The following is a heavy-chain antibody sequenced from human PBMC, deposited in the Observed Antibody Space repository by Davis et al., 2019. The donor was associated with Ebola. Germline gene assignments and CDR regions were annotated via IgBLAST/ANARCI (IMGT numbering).Heavy chain of an antibody. CDR2: IWYDGSNK. J-gene: IGHJ3*02. D-gene: IGHD3-22*01. Sequence: GGSLRLSCAASGFTFSSYGMHWVRQAPGKGLEWVAVIWYDGSNKYYADSLKGRFTISRDNAKKSLYLQMNSLRAEDTAVYHCARGGYYDSSGYSHAAFDIWGQGTMVTVSS. V-gene: IGHV3-33*01. CDR3: ARGGYYDSSGYSHAAFDI. CDR1: GFTFSSYG.